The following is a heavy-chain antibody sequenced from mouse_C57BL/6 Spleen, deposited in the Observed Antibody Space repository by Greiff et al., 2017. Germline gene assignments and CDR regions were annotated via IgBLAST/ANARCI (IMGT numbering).Heavy chain of an antibody. V-gene: IGHV1-82*01. CDR2: IYPGDGDT. J-gene: IGHJ2*01. D-gene: IGHD1-1*01. CDR1: GYAFSSSW. CDR3: ARYYGSYFDY. Sequence: QVQLQQSGPELVKPGASVKISCKASGYAFSSSWMNWVKQRPGKGLEWIGRIYPGDGDTNYNGKFKGKATLTADKSSSTAYMPLSSLTSEDSAVYFCARYYGSYFDYWGQGTTLTVSS.